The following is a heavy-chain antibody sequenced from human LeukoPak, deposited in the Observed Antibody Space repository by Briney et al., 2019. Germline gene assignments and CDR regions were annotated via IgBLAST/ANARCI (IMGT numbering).Heavy chain of an antibody. V-gene: IGHV4-34*01. J-gene: IGHJ6*03. D-gene: IGHD6-13*01. CDR2: INHSGST. CDR3: ARKRTGYSSSWYSAKGNYYYYMDV. Sequence: SETLSLTCAVYGGSFSGYYWSWIRQPPGKGLEWIGEINHSGSTNYNPSLKSRVTISVDTSKNQFSLKLSSVTAADTAVYYCARKRTGYSSSWYSAKGNYYYYMDVWGKGTTVTVSS. CDR1: GGSFSGYY.